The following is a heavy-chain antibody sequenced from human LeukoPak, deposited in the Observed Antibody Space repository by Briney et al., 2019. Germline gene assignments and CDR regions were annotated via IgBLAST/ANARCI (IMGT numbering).Heavy chain of an antibody. CDR3: AGARHGDYRWDY. Sequence: GGSLKISCKGSGYIFTNYWIGWVRQMPGKGLEWMGIIHSADSNTKYSPSFQGQVTISADKSISTACLQWSGLKASDTAMYYCAGARHGDYRWDYWGQGTLVTVSS. D-gene: IGHD4-17*01. CDR2: IHSADSNT. J-gene: IGHJ4*02. V-gene: IGHV5-51*01. CDR1: GYIFTNYW.